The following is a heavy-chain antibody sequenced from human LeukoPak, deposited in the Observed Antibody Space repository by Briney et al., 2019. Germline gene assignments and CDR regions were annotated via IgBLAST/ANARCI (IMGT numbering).Heavy chain of an antibody. V-gene: IGHV3-15*01. J-gene: IGHJ4*02. D-gene: IGHD6-19*01. CDR1: GFTFSSAW. CDR2: IKSKTHGGTT. Sequence: GGSLRLSCAASGFTFSSAWMSWVRQAPGKGLEWVGRIKSKTHGGTTDYAAPVKGRFTVSRDDSKNIFYLQMNSLKTEDTAVYYCTTSPVPGLDYWGQGALVTVSS. CDR3: TTSPVPGLDY.